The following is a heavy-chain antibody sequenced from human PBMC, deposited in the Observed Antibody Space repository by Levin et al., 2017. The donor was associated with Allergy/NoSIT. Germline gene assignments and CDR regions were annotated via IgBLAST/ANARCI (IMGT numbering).Heavy chain of an antibody. D-gene: IGHD6-25*01. CDR2: IYSGGST. V-gene: IGHV3-66*01. Sequence: GESLKISCAASGFTVSSNYMSWVRQAPGKGLEWVSVIYSGGSTYYADSVKGRFTIPRDNSKNTLYLQMNSLRAEDTAVYYCARSAYWGQGTLVTVSS. CDR3: ARSAY. CDR1: GFTVSSNY. J-gene: IGHJ4*02.